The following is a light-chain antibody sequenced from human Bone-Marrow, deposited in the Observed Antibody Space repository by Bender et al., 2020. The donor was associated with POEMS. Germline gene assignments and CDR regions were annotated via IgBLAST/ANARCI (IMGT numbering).Light chain of an antibody. J-gene: IGLJ7*01. CDR3: QSYHSSFVV. V-gene: IGLV2-14*02. CDR2: EGT. CDR1: SSYIDDYTL. Sequence: QSALTQPASVSGSPGQSITISCTGASSYIDDYTLVSWYQQHPGKAPKLMIYEGTDRPSGISARFSGSKSGNTASLTISGLRPEDEAEYYCQSYHSSFVVFGGGTQLIVL.